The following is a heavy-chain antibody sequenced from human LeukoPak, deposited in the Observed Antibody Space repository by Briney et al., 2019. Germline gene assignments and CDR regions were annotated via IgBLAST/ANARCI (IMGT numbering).Heavy chain of an antibody. CDR1: GYRFTNYW. V-gene: IGHV5-51*01. Sequence: GESLQISCKGSGYRFTNYWIGWVRQMPGKGLEYMGIIYPDDSGTRYSPSFQGQVAISADKSINTAYLQWSSLKASDTAMYYCATSYCTPSNCSGFDSWGQGTPVTVSS. CDR3: ATSYCTPSNCSGFDS. D-gene: IGHD2-8*01. J-gene: IGHJ4*02. CDR2: IYPDDSGT.